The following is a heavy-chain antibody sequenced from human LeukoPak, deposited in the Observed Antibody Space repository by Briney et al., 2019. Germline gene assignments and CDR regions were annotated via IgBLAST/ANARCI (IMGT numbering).Heavy chain of an antibody. CDR2: IRSKTNNYAT. CDR3: TKPRGYGSGTYYDY. J-gene: IGHJ4*02. CDR1: GFTFSSYS. D-gene: IGHD3-10*01. Sequence: GGSLRLSCAASGFTFSSYSMNWVRQAPGKGLESVGHIRSKTNNYATAYAASVKGRFTISRDDSKNTAYLQMSSLETEDTAIYYCTKPRGYGSGTYYDYWGQGTLVTVSS. V-gene: IGHV3-73*01.